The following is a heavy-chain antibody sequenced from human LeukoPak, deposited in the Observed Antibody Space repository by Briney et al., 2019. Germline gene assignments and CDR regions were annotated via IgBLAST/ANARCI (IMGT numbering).Heavy chain of an antibody. V-gene: IGHV3-30*18. D-gene: IGHD1-1*01. J-gene: IGHJ4*02. CDR3: AKGWNEIDY. CDR2: ISYDGSNK. Sequence: GGSLRLSCAASGFTFSSYSMHWVRQASGKGLEWVAVISYDGSNKYYADSVKGRFTISRDNSKNTLYLQMNSLRAEDTAVYYCAKGWNEIDYWGQGTLVTVSS. CDR1: GFTFSSYS.